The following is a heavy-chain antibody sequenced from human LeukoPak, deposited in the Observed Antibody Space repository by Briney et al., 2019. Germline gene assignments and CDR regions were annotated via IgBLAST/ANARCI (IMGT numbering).Heavy chain of an antibody. Sequence: PSETLSLTCTVSVGSIRSSSYYWGWIRQPPGTGLGWIGSIYYGGGTNYNPSIKGRVTISVDRSKNQFSLKLNSVNPAITAVYYGARQPYYYILARYSHFDYWGQGTLVTVSS. CDR1: VGSIRSSSYY. CDR2: IYYGGGT. V-gene: IGHV4-39*01. D-gene: IGHD3-9*01. CDR3: ARQPYYYILARYSHFDY. J-gene: IGHJ4*02.